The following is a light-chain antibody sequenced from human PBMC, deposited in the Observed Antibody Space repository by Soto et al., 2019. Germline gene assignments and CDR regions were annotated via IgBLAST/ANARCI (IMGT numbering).Light chain of an antibody. Sequence: DIHMTQSPSSLSSSVADRLPISSLASQGISNWLAWFKQKLGKAPKXXSYTASRLQSGVPSRFRGSGSGTDFTLTISSLQPEDFATYYCQQSNSFPLTFGQGTKVDIK. CDR1: QGISNW. V-gene: IGKV1-12*01. J-gene: IGKJ1*01. CDR3: QQSNSFPLT. CDR2: TAS.